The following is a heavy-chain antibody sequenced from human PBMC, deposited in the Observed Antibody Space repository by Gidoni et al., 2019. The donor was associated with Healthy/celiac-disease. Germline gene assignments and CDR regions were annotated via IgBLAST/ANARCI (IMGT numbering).Heavy chain of an antibody. Sequence: EVQLVESGGVVVQPGGSLRLSCAASGFTFDDYAMHWVRQAPGKGLEWVSLISWDGGSTYYADSVKGRFTISRDNSKNSLYLQMNSLRAEDTALYYCAKDGGIAVAADSGTFDYWGQGTLVTVSS. V-gene: IGHV3-43D*03. D-gene: IGHD6-19*01. J-gene: IGHJ4*02. CDR3: AKDGGIAVAADSGTFDY. CDR1: GFTFDDYA. CDR2: ISWDGGST.